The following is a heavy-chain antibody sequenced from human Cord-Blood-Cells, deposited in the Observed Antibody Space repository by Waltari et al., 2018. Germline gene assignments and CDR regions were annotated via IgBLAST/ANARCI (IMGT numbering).Heavy chain of an antibody. CDR2: IKQDGSGK. CDR3: AKDVVVVPAARPLYYMDV. CDR1: GFTFSSYW. V-gene: IGHV3-7*04. D-gene: IGHD2-2*01. Sequence: EVQLVESGGGLVQPGGSLRLSCAASGFTFSSYWMSWVRQAPGKGLEWVANIKQDGSGKYYVDSVKGRFTISRDNAKNSLYLQMNSLRAEDTAVYYCAKDVVVVPAARPLYYMDVWGKGTTVTVSS. J-gene: IGHJ6*03.